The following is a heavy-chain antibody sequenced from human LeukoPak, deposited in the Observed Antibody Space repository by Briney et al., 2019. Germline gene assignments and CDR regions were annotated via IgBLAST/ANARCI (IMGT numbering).Heavy chain of an antibody. V-gene: IGHV1-2*02. CDR3: ARGNPLGLEWFEDAFDI. D-gene: IGHD3-3*01. Sequence: ASVKVSCKASGYTFTGYYMHWVRQAPGQGLEWMGWINPNSGGTNYAQKFQGRVTMTRDTSISTAYMELSSLRSEDTAVYYCARGNPLGLEWFEDAFDIWGQGTMVTVSS. J-gene: IGHJ3*02. CDR1: GYTFTGYY. CDR2: INPNSGGT.